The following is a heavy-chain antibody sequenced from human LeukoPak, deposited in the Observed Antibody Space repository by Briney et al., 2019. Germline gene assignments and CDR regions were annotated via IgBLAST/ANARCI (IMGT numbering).Heavy chain of an antibody. CDR1: GGSISSSSYY. CDR2: IYTSGST. CDR3: GAFGGHRTYYYMDV. D-gene: IGHD3-16*01. J-gene: IGHJ6*03. Sequence: SETLSLTCTVSGGSISSSSYYWSWIRQPAGKGLEWIGRIYTSGSTNYNPSLKSRVTISVDTSKNQFSLKLSSVTAADTAVYYCGAFGGHRTYYYMDVWGKGTTVTVSS. V-gene: IGHV4-61*02.